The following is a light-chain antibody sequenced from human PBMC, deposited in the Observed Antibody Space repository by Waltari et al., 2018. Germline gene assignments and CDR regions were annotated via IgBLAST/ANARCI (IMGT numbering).Light chain of an antibody. V-gene: IGKV1-5*03. CDR1: QSISHW. Sequence: DIQMTQSPSTLSASVGDTVTITCRASQSISHWLAWYQQKPGKAPKLLISKASSLEKEVPSRFSGSGSGTEFTLTITNLQPDDFATFYCQRYDDYPPTFGGGTKVEIK. CDR2: KAS. CDR3: QRYDDYPPT. J-gene: IGKJ4*01.